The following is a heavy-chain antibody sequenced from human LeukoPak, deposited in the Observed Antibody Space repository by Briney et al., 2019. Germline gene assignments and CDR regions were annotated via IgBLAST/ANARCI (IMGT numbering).Heavy chain of an antibody. D-gene: IGHD4-17*01. CDR1: GFTFGDYA. J-gene: IGHJ6*03. Sequence: GGSLRLSCTAPGFTFGDYAMSWFRQAPGKGLEWVGFIRSKAYGGTTEYAASVKGRFTISRDDSKSIAYLQMNSLKTEDTAVYYCTRDLDYGDYSYYYYYMDVWGKGTTVTVSS. CDR2: IRSKAYGGTT. CDR3: TRDLDYGDYSYYYYYMDV. V-gene: IGHV3-49*03.